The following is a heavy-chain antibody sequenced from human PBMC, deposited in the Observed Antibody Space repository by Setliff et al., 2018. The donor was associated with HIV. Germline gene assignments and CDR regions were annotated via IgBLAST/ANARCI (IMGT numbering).Heavy chain of an antibody. D-gene: IGHD3-22*01. CDR3: VRVFYDATDYYAPLFDY. Sequence: SETLSLTCTVSGGSISSYYWSWIRQPAGKGLEWIGRIYTSGSTNYNPSLKSRVTMSVDPSKNQFSLRLTSVTVADTAVYFCVRVFYDATDYYAPLFDYWGQGTLVTVSS. CDR2: IYTSGST. CDR1: GGSISSYY. V-gene: IGHV4-4*07. J-gene: IGHJ4*02.